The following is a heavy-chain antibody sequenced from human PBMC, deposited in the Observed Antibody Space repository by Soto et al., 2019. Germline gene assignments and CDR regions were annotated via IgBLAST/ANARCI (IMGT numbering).Heavy chain of an antibody. J-gene: IGHJ3*01. CDR3: AKTRTGDRDAFDF. CDR2: IYPGDSDT. V-gene: IGHV5-51*01. CDR1: GYSFANYW. Sequence: GESLKMSCKGSGYSFANYWIGWGRQMPGKGLEWMGIIYPGDSDTRYSPSFQGQVTISADKSISTAYLQWSSLEASDTAMYYCAKTRTGDRDAFDFWGQGTMVTVSS. D-gene: IGHD1-26*01.